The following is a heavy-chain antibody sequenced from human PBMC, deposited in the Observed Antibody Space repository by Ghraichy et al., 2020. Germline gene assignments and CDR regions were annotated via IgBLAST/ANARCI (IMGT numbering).Heavy chain of an antibody. CDR2: ISGSGGST. J-gene: IGHJ4*02. CDR1: GFTFSSYA. D-gene: IGHD5-12*01. V-gene: IGHV3-23*01. Sequence: GGSLRLSFAASGFTFSSYAMSWVRQAPGKGLEWVSAISGSGGSTYYADSVKGRFTISRDNSKNTLYLQMNSLRAEDTAVYYCAKSRGYSGYDTEGYYFDYWGQGTLVTVSS. CDR3: AKSRGYSGYDTEGYYFDY.